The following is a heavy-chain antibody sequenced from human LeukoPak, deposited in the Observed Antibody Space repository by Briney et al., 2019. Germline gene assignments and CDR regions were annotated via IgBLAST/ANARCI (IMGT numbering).Heavy chain of an antibody. J-gene: IGHJ4*02. CDR2: IYSGGTT. V-gene: IGHV3-66*01. D-gene: IGHD4-17*01. CDR1: GFTVTSNY. CDR3: ASKLTSGY. Sequence: PGGSLRLSCVVSGFTVTSNYMSWVRQAPGKGLEWVSVIYSGGTTNYADSVKGRFTVYRDSSKNTLYLQMNSLRAEDTTVYYRASKLTSGYWGQGTLVTVSS.